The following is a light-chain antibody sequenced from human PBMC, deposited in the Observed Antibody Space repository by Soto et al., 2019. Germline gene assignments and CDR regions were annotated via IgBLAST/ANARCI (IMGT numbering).Light chain of an antibody. CDR2: AAS. CDR1: QGISNY. Sequence: DIQMSQSPSTLSASVGYRFTITCRASQGISNYLAWYQQKPGKVPKLLIYAASTLQSGVPSRFSGSGSGTDFTLTISSLQPEDVATYYCQKYNSAPWKCGQGTKGDIK. J-gene: IGKJ1*01. V-gene: IGKV1-27*01. CDR3: QKYNSAPWK.